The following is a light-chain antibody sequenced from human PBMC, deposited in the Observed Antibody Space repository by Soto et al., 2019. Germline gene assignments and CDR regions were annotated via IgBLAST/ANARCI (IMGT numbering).Light chain of an antibody. V-gene: IGKV3-20*01. Sequence: EIVLTQSPGTLSLSPGERATLSCRASQSVPSNYLAWYQQKPGQAPRLVMYGPSTRATGMPDRFSGSGSGTYFTLTSSRLEPEDFAVYYCQQYGTSPLTFGGGTKVEIK. CDR3: QQYGTSPLT. CDR1: QSVPSNY. CDR2: GPS. J-gene: IGKJ4*01.